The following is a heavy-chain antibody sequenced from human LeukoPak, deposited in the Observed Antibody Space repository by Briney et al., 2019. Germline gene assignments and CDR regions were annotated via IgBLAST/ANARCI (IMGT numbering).Heavy chain of an antibody. V-gene: IGHV1-2*02. D-gene: IGHD3-22*01. CDR3: ASLYYDSSGYYYEGN. J-gene: IGHJ4*02. CDR2: INPKSGAA. CDR1: GYIFSDYY. Sequence: ASVKVSCKASGYIFSDYYMHWVRQAPGQGLEWLGWINPKSGAADYAQQFRGRVTMTRDTSINTDYMEMKRVTSDDTAVYYCASLYYDSSGYYYEGNWGQGTLVTVSS.